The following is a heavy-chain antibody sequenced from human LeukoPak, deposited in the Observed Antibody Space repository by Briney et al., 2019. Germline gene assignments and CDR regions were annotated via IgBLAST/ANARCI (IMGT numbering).Heavy chain of an antibody. J-gene: IGHJ3*02. D-gene: IGHD2-2*01. CDR2: IKQDGSEK. CDR1: GFTFSAYA. CDR3: ARTAGYSSIVFDI. Sequence: GGSLRLSCEASGFTFSAYAMTWVRQAPGKGLEWVANIKQDGSEKYYVDSVKGRFTISRDNAKNSLYLQMNSLRAEDTAVYNCARTAGYSSIVFDIWGQGTMVTVSS. V-gene: IGHV3-7*02.